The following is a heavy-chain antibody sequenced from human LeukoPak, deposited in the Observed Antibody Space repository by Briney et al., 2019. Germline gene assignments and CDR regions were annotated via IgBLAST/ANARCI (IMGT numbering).Heavy chain of an antibody. J-gene: IGHJ4*02. D-gene: IGHD2-21*02. CDR3: ARDATRGGDNDY. CDR1: GFTFSSYW. CDR2: INEDGSYK. V-gene: IGHV3-7*01. Sequence: GGSLRLSCTDSGFTFSSYWMSWVRQAPGKGLEWVANINEDGSYKYHADSVKGRLTISRDNAKNSLYLQMNSLRAEDTAVYYCARDATRGGDNDYWGQGTRVIVSS.